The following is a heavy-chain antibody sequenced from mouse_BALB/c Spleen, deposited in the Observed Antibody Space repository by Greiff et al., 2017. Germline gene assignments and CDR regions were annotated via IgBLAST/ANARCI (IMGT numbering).Heavy chain of an antibody. CDR2: ISYDGSN. Sequence: EVQLQESGPGLVKPSQSLSLTCSVTGYSITSGYYWNWIRQFPGNKLEWMGYISYDGSNNYNPSLKNRISITRDTSKNQFFLKLNSVTTEDTATYYCARDDYYGSLPFDYWGQGTTLTVSS. CDR1: GYSITSGYY. CDR3: ARDDYYGSLPFDY. J-gene: IGHJ2*01. D-gene: IGHD1-1*01. V-gene: IGHV3-6*02.